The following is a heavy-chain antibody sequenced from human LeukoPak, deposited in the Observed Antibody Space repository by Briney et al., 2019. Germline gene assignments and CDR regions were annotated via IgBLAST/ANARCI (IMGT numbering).Heavy chain of an antibody. D-gene: IGHD6-19*01. Sequence: ASVKVSCKASGYIFTHYALHWVRQAPGQGLQWMGCINGDNGKTQYSPNFQGRITITRDTSANTAYMEVSSLRSEDTAVYYCARGGPNPSGWLLDNWGHGNLVTVSS. V-gene: IGHV1-3*01. CDR2: INGDNGKT. CDR1: GYIFTHYA. CDR3: ARGGPNPSGWLLDN. J-gene: IGHJ4*01.